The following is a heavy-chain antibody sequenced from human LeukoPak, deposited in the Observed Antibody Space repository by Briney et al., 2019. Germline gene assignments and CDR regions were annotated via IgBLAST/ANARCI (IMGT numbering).Heavy chain of an antibody. D-gene: IGHD3-10*01. CDR3: ATAYIRGVIIFAVY. CDR1: GYTLTDLS. Sequence: ASVKVSCKVSGYTLTDLSMHWVRQAPGKGLEWMGNFDPEDGETIYSQKFQGRVTMTEDTSTDTAYMELSSLRSEDTAVYYCATAYIRGVIIFAVYWGQGTLVTVSS. V-gene: IGHV1-24*01. CDR2: FDPEDGET. J-gene: IGHJ4*02.